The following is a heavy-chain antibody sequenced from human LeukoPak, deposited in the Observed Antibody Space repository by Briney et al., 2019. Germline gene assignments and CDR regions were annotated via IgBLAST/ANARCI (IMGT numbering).Heavy chain of an antibody. CDR1: GFTFRYYA. CDR2: VTASGGDS. D-gene: IGHD1-1*01. V-gene: IGHV3-23*01. J-gene: IGHJ4*02. Sequence: GGSLRLSCAASGFTFRYYAMTWVRQAPGNGLELVSTVTASGGDSYHADSVKGRFTVSRDNSKNTVYLQMNNLRAEDTAVYYCAKEAAPTTGARTSWYYFDYWGQGTLVTVSS. CDR3: AKEAAPTTGARTSWYYFDY.